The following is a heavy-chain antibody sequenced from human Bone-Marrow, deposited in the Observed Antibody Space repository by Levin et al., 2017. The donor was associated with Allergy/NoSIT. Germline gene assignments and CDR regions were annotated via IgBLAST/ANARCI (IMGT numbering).Heavy chain of an antibody. CDR3: ARIGRPVYSASTETGALDL. V-gene: IGHV3-30*04. J-gene: IGHJ3*01. D-gene: IGHD2-2*01. CDR2: IAYDGTNK. CDR1: GFPFNNYA. Sequence: RAGGSLRLSCAASGFPFNNYAMHWVRQAPGKGLEWVAVIAYDGTNKYYADSAKGRLSISRDNSKNTVDLQMSSLRTEDTAVYYCARIGRPVYSASTETGALDLWGQGTTVTVSS.